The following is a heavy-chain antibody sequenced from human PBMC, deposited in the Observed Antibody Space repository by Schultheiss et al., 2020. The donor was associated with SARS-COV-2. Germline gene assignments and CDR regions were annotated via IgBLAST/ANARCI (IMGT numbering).Heavy chain of an antibody. CDR3: VRGGLGTTIFGVVDFGNWFDP. CDR2: IYYSGST. D-gene: IGHD3-3*01. J-gene: IGHJ5*02. V-gene: IGHV4-31*03. Sequence: SETLSLTCTVSGGSISSGGYYWSWIRQHPGKGLEWIGYIYYSGSTYYNPSLKSRFTISVDTSKNQFSLKLSSVTAADTAVYYCVRGGLGTTIFGVVDFGNWFDPWGQGTLVTVSS. CDR1: GGSISSGGYY.